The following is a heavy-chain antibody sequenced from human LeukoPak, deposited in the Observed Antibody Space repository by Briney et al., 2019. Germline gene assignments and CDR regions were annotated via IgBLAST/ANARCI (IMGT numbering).Heavy chain of an antibody. D-gene: IGHD6-13*01. CDR1: GGTFSSYA. CDR3: ARGSGYSSSWFFAYYMDV. J-gene: IGHJ6*03. V-gene: IGHV1-69*13. CDR2: IIPIFGTA. Sequence: GASVKVSCTASGGTFSSYAISWVRQALGQGLEWMGGIIPIFGTANYAQKFQGRVTITADESTSTAYMELSSLRSEDTAVYYCARGSGYSSSWFFAYYMDVWGKGTTVTVSS.